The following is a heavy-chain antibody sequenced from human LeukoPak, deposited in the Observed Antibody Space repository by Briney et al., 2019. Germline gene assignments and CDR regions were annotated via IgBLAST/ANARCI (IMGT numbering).Heavy chain of an antibody. V-gene: IGHV3-7*01. CDR2: IKKYGNEI. Sequence: GGSLRLSCAASGFTFSPDWMSWVRQAPGKGLEWVAMIKKYGNEIYYVDSVKGRFTISRDNAKNSLYLQMNSLKAEDTAVHYCASLDTATIQTGGYWGQGTLVTVSS. D-gene: IGHD5-18*01. J-gene: IGHJ4*02. CDR3: ASLDTATIQTGGY. CDR1: GFTFSPDW.